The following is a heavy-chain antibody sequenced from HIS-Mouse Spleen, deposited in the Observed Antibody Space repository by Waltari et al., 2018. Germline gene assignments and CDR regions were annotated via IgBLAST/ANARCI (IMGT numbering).Heavy chain of an antibody. V-gene: IGHV2-70*15. CDR2: IDWDVDK. D-gene: IGHD1-7*01. Sequence: QVTLRESGPALVKPTQTLTLTCTFSGFSLSTSGMCVSWILQPPGKALAWLARIDWDVDKYYSTSLKTRLTLSQDTSTNQVVLTMTNMDPVDTATYYCARIQAGKLELPFDYWGQGTLVTVSS. J-gene: IGHJ4*02. CDR1: GFSLSTSGMC. CDR3: ARIQAGKLELPFDY.